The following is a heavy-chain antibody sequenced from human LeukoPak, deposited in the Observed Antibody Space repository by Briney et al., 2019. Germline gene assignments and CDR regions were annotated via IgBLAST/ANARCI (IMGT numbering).Heavy chain of an antibody. CDR3: ARGVGYSSGWTPFSPPHYNWFDP. D-gene: IGHD6-19*01. J-gene: IGHJ5*02. V-gene: IGHV1-69*04. CDR2: IIPILGIA. Sequence: PWASVKVSCKASGGTFSSYAISWVRQAPGQGLEWMGRIIPILGIANYAQKFQGRVTMTRDTSISTAYMELSRLRSDDTAVYYCARGVGYSSGWTPFSPPHYNWFDPWGQGTLVTVSS. CDR1: GGTFSSYA.